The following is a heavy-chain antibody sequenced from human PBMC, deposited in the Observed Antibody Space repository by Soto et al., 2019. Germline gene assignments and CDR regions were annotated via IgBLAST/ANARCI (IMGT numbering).Heavy chain of an antibody. Sequence: PSETLSLTCTVSGGSISSGGYYWSWIRQHPGKGLEWIGYIYYSGSTYYNPSLKSRVTISVDTSKNQFSLKLSPVTAADTAVYYCARERSEFGVYGMDVWGQGTTVTVSS. CDR3: ARERSEFGVYGMDV. J-gene: IGHJ6*02. V-gene: IGHV4-31*03. D-gene: IGHD3-16*01. CDR2: IYYSGST. CDR1: GGSISSGGYY.